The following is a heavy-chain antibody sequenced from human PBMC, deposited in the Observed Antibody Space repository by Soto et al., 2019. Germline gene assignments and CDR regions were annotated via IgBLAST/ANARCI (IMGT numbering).Heavy chain of an antibody. Sequence: QVQLVQSGAEVKKPGASVKVSCKASGYTFTSYVISWVRQAPGQGLEWMGWISAYNGNTNYAQKLQGRVTMTTDTSTSTAYMELRSLRSDDTAVYYCARDSMVRGLITSETYYYYYYGMDVWGQGTTVTVSS. V-gene: IGHV1-18*01. CDR2: ISAYNGNT. CDR3: ARDSMVRGLITSETYYYYYYGMDV. J-gene: IGHJ6*02. D-gene: IGHD3-10*01. CDR1: GYTFTSYV.